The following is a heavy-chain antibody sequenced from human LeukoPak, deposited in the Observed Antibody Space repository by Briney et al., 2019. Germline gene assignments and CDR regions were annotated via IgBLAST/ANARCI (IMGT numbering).Heavy chain of an antibody. Sequence: ASVKVSCKASGYTFTSYGISWVRQAPGQGLEWMGWISAYNGNTNYAQKLQGRVTMTTDTSTSTAYMELRSLRSDDTAVYYCARSGGSGLLRYFDWLFFDIWGQGTMVTVSS. CDR2: ISAYNGNT. CDR3: ARSGGSGLLRYFDWLFFDI. V-gene: IGHV1-18*01. J-gene: IGHJ3*02. D-gene: IGHD3-9*01. CDR1: GYTFTSYG.